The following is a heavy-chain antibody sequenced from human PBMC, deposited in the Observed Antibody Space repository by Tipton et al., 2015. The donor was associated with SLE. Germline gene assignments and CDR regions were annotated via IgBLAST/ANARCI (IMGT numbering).Heavy chain of an antibody. CDR1: GFSLSTYW. CDR2: ISSDTAT. Sequence: GSLRLSCAASGFSLSTYWMHWVRQAPGKGLVWVSAISSDTATYYADSVKGRFTISRDDSKNTLYLQMNSLRAEDTAVYYCAKLAGTVPVDYWGRGTLVTVPS. D-gene: IGHD1-14*01. J-gene: IGHJ4*02. CDR3: AKLAGTVPVDY. V-gene: IGHV3-23*01.